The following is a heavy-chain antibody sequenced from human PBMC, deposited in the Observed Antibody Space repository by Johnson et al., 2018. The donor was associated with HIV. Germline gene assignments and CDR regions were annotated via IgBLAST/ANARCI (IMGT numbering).Heavy chain of an antibody. J-gene: IGHJ3*02. D-gene: IGHD1-7*01. Sequence: QVQLMESGGGVVQPGGSLRLSCAASGFSFSSYGMYWVRQAPGKGLEWVAFIRYDGSNKYYADSVKGRFTISRDNSKNTLYLQMNSLRAEDTAVYYCAKWGTITGTTGVFDIWGQGTMVTVSS. V-gene: IGHV3-30*02. CDR2: IRYDGSNK. CDR1: GFSFSSYG. CDR3: AKWGTITGTTGVFDI.